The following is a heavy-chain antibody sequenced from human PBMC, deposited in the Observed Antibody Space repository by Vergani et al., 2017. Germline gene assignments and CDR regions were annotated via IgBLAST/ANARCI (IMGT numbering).Heavy chain of an antibody. Sequence: QVQLQESVPGLVKPSETLSLTCTVSGGSISSYYWSWIRQPPGKGLEWIGYIYTSGSTNYNPSLKSRVTISVDTSKNQFSLKLSSVTAADTAVYYCARGVVYLGGFDYWGQGTLVTVSS. J-gene: IGHJ4*02. V-gene: IGHV4-4*09. CDR1: GGSISSYY. D-gene: IGHD3-10*01. CDR3: ARGVVYLGGFDY. CDR2: IYTSGST.